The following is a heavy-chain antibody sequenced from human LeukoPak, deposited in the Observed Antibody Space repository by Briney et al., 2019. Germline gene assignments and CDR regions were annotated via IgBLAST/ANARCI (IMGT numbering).Heavy chain of an antibody. CDR2: ISGSGGST. CDR3: TAIRGYSYAFGY. CDR1: GFTFSSYG. J-gene: IGHJ4*02. V-gene: IGHV3-23*01. D-gene: IGHD5-18*01. Sequence: GGSLRLSCAASGFTFSSYGMSWVRQAPGKGLEWVSAISGSGGSTYYADSVKGRFTISRDNSKNTLYLQMNSLKTEDTAVYYCTAIRGYSYAFGYWGQGTLVTVSS.